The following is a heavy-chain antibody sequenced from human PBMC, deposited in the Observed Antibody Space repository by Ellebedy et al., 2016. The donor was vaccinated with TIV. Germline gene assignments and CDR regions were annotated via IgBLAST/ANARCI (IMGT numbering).Heavy chain of an antibody. CDR3: ARGGLVMNKVTTKPVDW. D-gene: IGHD4-17*01. Sequence: GESLKISCAASGFTFSAYAMHWVRQAPGKGLDWLAILSYAGGSKYYADSVKGRFTISRDNSNNTLYLQMNSLRPEDTAVYYCARGGLVMNKVTTKPVDWWGQGTLVTVSS. J-gene: IGHJ4*02. CDR1: GFTFSAYA. CDR2: LSYAGGSK. V-gene: IGHV3-30-3*01.